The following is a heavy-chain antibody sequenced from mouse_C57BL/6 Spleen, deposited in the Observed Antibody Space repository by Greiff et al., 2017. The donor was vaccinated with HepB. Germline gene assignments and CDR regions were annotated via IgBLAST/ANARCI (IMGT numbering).Heavy chain of an antibody. CDR2: ISSGGDYI. V-gene: IGHV5-9-1*02. J-gene: IGHJ4*01. Sequence: EVKLVESGEGLVKPGGSLKLSCAASGFTFSSYAMSWVRQTPEKRLEWVAYISSGGDYIYYADTVKGRFTISRDNARNALYLQMNSLKSEDTAMYYCTSEGYSNYVSYYAMDYWGQGTSVTVSS. CDR3: TSEGYSNYVSYYAMDY. D-gene: IGHD2-5*01. CDR1: GFTFSSYA.